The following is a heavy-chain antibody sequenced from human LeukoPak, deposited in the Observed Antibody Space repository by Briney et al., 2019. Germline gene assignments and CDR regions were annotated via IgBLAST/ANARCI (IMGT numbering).Heavy chain of an antibody. D-gene: IGHD3-22*01. V-gene: IGHV3-23*01. CDR1: GGSFSGYY. CDR2: ISGSGGST. CDR3: AKRRHDSSGYYQYYFDY. Sequence: ETLSLTCAVYGGSFSGYYWSWIRQAPGKGLEWVSAISGSGGSTYYADSVKGRFTISRDNSKNTLYLQMNSLRAEDTAVYYCAKRRHDSSGYYQYYFDYWGQGTLVTVSS. J-gene: IGHJ4*02.